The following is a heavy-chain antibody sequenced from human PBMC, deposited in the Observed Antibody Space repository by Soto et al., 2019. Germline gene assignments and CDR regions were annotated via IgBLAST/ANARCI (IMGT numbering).Heavy chain of an antibody. J-gene: IGHJ4*02. D-gene: IGHD4-17*01. CDR3: AGFYGDYHGY. CDR2: IYYSGST. Sequence: SETLSLTCTVSGGSISSSSYYWGWIRQPPGKGLEWIGSIYYSGSTYYNPSLKSRVTISVDTSKNQFSLKLSSVAAADTAVYYCAGFYGDYHGYWGQGTLVTVSS. CDR1: GGSISSSSYY. V-gene: IGHV4-39*01.